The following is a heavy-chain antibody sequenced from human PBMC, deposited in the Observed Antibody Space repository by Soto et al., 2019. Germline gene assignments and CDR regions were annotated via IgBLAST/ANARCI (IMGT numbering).Heavy chain of an antibody. CDR3: ARPGAGYSSSWYGKDDAFDI. D-gene: IGHD6-13*01. J-gene: IGHJ3*02. CDR1: GYSFTSYW. V-gene: IGHV5-51*01. CDR2: IYPGDSDT. Sequence: GESLKISCKGSGYSFTSYWIGWVRQMPGKGLEWMGIIYPGDSDTRYSPSFQGQVTISADKSISTAYLQWSSLKASDTAMYYCARPGAGYSSSWYGKDDAFDIWGQGTMVTVSS.